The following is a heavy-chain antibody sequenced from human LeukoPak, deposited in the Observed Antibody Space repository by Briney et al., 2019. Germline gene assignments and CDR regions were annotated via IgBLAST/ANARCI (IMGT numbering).Heavy chain of an antibody. V-gene: IGHV1-46*01. D-gene: IGHD2-15*01. CDR1: GYTFTSYY. CDR2: IHPSGGSR. Sequence: ASVKVSCKASGYTFTSYYMHWVRQAPGQGLEWMGIIHPSGGSRSYAQKYQGRVTMTRDTSTSTVYMELSSLRSEDTAVYYCARGLLFLMRYWGQGTLVTVSS. J-gene: IGHJ4*02. CDR3: ARGLLFLMRY.